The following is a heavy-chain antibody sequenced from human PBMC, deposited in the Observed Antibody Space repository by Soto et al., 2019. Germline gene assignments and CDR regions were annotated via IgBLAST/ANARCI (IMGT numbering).Heavy chain of an antibody. J-gene: IGHJ4*02. CDR3: AKDHVLLWFGDPNTIDY. CDR1: GFTFGDNA. D-gene: IGHD3-10*01. Sequence: TGGSLRLSCTASGFTFGDNAVSWFRQAPGKGLEWVAIMRSKTYGGTTEYAASVKGRFTISIDDSKTIAYLQMNSLKIEDTAMYYCAKDHVLLWFGDPNTIDYWGQGTLVTVSS. V-gene: IGHV3-49*03. CDR2: MRSKTYGGTT.